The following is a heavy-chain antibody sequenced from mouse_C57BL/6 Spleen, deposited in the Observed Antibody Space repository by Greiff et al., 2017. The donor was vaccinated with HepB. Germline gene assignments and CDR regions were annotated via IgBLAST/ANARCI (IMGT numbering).Heavy chain of an antibody. V-gene: IGHV1-72*01. J-gene: IGHJ2*01. CDR3: ARSTWVEYCFDY. CDR2: IDPNSGGT. Sequence: VQLQQSGAELVKPGASVKLSCKASGYTFTSYCMNWVKQRTGRGLEWIGKIDPNSGGTKYNEKFKSKATLTVDKSSSTAYMQLRSLTSEDSAVYYCARSTWVEYCFDYWGQGTTLTVSS. D-gene: IGHD2-1*01. CDR1: GYTFTSYC.